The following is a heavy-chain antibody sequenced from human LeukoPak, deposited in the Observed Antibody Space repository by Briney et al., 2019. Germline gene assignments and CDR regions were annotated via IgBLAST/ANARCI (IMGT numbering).Heavy chain of an antibody. V-gene: IGHV3-23*01. J-gene: IGHJ4*02. D-gene: IGHD1-26*01. Sequence: PGGSLRLSCAASGFTIRSNAMNWVRQAPGQGLEWVSVISGSGDSTYYTDSVKGRFTISRDNSKNTLFLQMNSLRPEDTALYYCAKAVGGTFDYWGQGTLVTVSS. CDR1: GFTIRSNA. CDR2: ISGSGDST. CDR3: AKAVGGTFDY.